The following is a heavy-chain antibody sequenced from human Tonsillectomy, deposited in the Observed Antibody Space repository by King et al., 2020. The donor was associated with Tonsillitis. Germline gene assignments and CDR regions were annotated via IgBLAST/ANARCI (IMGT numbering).Heavy chain of an antibody. J-gene: IGHJ6*03. D-gene: IGHD2-15*01. CDR1: GGTFNNYA. Sequence: QLVQSGAEVKKAGSSVKVSCKVSGGTFNNYAISWVRQAPGQGLEWVGRIIAMLGVPNYAQKLQGRVTITPDKSTSTAYLGLSSLRSEDTAVYYCARDAGYCSGGSCDGYYYYYMDVWGKGTTVTVSS. CDR2: IIAMLGVP. CDR3: ARDAGYCSGGSCDGYYYYYMDV. V-gene: IGHV1-69*09.